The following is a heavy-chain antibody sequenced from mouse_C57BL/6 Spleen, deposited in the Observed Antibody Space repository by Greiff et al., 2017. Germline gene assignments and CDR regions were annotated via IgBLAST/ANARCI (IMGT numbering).Heavy chain of an antibody. CDR2: FYPGSGSI. J-gene: IGHJ3*01. Sequence: VKLQESGAELVKPGASVKLSCKASGYTFTEYTIHWVKQRSGQGLEWIGWFYPGSGSIKYNEKFKDKATLTADKSSSTVYMELSRLTSEDSAVYFCARHEAGDYDYDGGFAYWGQGTLVTVSA. V-gene: IGHV1-62-2*01. CDR1: GYTFTEYT. D-gene: IGHD2-4*01. CDR3: ARHEAGDYDYDGGFAY.